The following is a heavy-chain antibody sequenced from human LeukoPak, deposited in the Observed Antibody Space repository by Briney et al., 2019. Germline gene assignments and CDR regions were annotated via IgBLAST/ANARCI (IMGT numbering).Heavy chain of an antibody. V-gene: IGHV1-69*13. CDR3: AVGGIVGATGVDWYFDP. J-gene: IGHJ2*01. CDR2: IIPIFGTA. D-gene: IGHD1-26*01. CDR1: GGTFSSYA. Sequence: SVKVSCKASGGTFSSYAISWVRQAPGQGLEWMGGIIPIFGTANYAQKFQGRVTITADESTSTAYMELSSLRSEDTAVYYCAVGGIVGATGVDWYFDPWGRGTLVTVSS.